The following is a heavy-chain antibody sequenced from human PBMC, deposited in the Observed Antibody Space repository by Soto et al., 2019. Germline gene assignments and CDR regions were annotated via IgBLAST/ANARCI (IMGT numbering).Heavy chain of an antibody. CDR1: GASISSTNW. D-gene: IGHD2-2*01. CDR2: ILHSGST. Sequence: QVQLQESGPGLAKPSGTLSLTCAVSGASISSTNWWNWVRQAPGKGLEWIGEILHSGSTNYNPSLKSRVTISVDKSKNQFSLRLTSVTAADTAVSYCARVLQGCSGTSCYLDIWGQGTMVTSSA. CDR3: ARVLQGCSGTSCYLDI. J-gene: IGHJ3*02. V-gene: IGHV4-4*02.